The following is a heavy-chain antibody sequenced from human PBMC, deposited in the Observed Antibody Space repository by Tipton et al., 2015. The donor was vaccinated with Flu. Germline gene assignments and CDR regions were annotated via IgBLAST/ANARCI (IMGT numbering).Heavy chain of an antibody. D-gene: IGHD1-26*01. CDR3: AGRPYTRHQYFQH. CDR2: IYSSGSSEST. J-gene: IGHJ1*01. CDR1: GYSISSGYY. Sequence: TLSLTCAVSGYSISSGYYWGWVRQPPGRGLEWIGKIYSSGSSESTHYNPSFESRVTISVDTSTKQISLNLASVTAADTAVYYCAGRPYTRHQYFQHWGRGTLVTVSS. V-gene: IGHV4-38-2*01.